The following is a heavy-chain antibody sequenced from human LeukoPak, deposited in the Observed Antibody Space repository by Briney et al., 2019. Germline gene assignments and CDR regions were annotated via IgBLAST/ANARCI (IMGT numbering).Heavy chain of an antibody. CDR2: ISGSGGST. Sequence: GGSLRLSCAAFGFTFSSYGMNWVRQAPGKGLEWVSAISGSGGSTYYADSVKGRFTISRDNSKNTLYLQMNSLRAEDTAVYYCARRPGAVAVGSALDIWGQGTMVTVSS. V-gene: IGHV3-23*01. J-gene: IGHJ3*02. D-gene: IGHD6-19*01. CDR3: ARRPGAVAVGSALDI. CDR1: GFTFSSYG.